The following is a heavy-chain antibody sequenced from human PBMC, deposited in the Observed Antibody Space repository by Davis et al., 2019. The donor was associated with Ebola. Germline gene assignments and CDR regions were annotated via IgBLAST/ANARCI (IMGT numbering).Heavy chain of an antibody. D-gene: IGHD1-1*01. Sequence: ASVKVSCKASGYTFNTFSINWVRQAPGQGLEWMGWINAASGDTNYSQKFQGRVIITEDTAATTVYMELSSLTYGDTAVYYCTREGHGAQRDLRWDYYGFDVWGQGTTVIVSS. CDR1: GYTFNTFS. J-gene: IGHJ6*02. V-gene: IGHV1-3*01. CDR2: INAASGDT. CDR3: TREGHGAQRDLRWDYYGFDV.